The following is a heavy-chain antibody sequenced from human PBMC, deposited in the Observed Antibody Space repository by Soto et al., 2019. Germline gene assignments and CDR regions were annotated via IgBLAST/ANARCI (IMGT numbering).Heavy chain of an antibody. D-gene: IGHD3-9*01. CDR1: GFTFGDYA. Sequence: GGSLRLSCTASGFTFGDYAISWVRQAPGKGLEWVGFIRSKAYGGTTEYAAYVKGRFTISRDDSKSIAYLQMNSLKAEDTAVYYCTRGLKAVLRYFDWLGGDDAFDIWGQGTMVTVSS. V-gene: IGHV3-49*04. CDR3: TRGLKAVLRYFDWLGGDDAFDI. J-gene: IGHJ3*02. CDR2: IRSKAYGGTT.